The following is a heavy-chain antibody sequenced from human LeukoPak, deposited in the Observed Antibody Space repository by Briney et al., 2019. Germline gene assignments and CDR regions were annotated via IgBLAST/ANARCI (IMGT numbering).Heavy chain of an antibody. CDR2: INPNSGGT. CDR1: GYTFTAYY. V-gene: IGHV1-2*06. CDR3: ARGSLPAAIPNWFDP. J-gene: IGHJ5*02. D-gene: IGHD2-2*01. Sequence: ASVKVSCKASGYTFTAYYMYWVRQAPGQGLEWMGRINPNSGGTNYAQKFQGRVTMTRDTSISTAYMELSRLRSDDTAVYYCARGSLPAAIPNWFDPWGQGTLVTVSS.